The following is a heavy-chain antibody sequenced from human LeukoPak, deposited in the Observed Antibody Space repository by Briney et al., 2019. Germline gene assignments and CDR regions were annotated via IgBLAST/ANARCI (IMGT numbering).Heavy chain of an antibody. D-gene: IGHD1-26*01. CDR2: INYSGST. V-gene: IGHV4-61*08. CDR1: GGSISSGGYY. J-gene: IGHJ3*02. CDR3: ARRVGNKDFFDI. Sequence: SETLSLTCTISGGSISSGGYYWSWIRQPPGKGLEWVAYINYSGSTNYNPSLKSRVTISIDTSKNQFSLRLSSVTAADTAVYYCARRVGNKDFFDIWGQGTMVTVSS.